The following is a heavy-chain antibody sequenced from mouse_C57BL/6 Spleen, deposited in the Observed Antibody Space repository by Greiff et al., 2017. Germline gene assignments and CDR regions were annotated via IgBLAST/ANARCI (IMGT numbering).Heavy chain of an antibody. CDR1: GYTFTGYW. CDR2: ILPGSGST. CDR3: ASSLYYGSREAWFAY. J-gene: IGHJ3*01. Sequence: QVQLQQSGAELMKPGASVKLSCKATGYTFTGYWIEWVKQRPGHGLEWIGEILPGSGSTNYNEKFKGKATFTADTSSNTAYMQLSSLTTEDSAIYHCASSLYYGSREAWFAYWGQGTLVTVSA. V-gene: IGHV1-9*01. D-gene: IGHD1-1*01.